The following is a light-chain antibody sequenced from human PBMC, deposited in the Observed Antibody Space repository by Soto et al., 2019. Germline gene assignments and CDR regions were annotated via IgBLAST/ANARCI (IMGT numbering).Light chain of an antibody. CDR2: KAS. CDR1: QTISSW. CDR3: QHYNSYSEA. V-gene: IGKV1-5*03. J-gene: IGKJ1*01. Sequence: DIQMTQSPSTLSGSVGDRVTITCRASQTISSWLAWYQQKPGKAPKLLLYKASTLKSGVPSSFSGSGSGTEFTLTISSLQPDDFATYYCQHYNSYSEACGQGTKVELK.